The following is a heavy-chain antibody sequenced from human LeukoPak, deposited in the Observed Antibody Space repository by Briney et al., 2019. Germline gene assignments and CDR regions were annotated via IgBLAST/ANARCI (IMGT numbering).Heavy chain of an antibody. V-gene: IGHV3-7*01. Sequence: PGGSLRLSCAASGFTFSSYWMSWVRQAPGKGLEWVANIKQDGSEKYYVDSVKGRFTISRDNAKNSLYLQMNSLRAEDTAVYYCARDPRRSGSYYGDYWGQGTLVTVSS. CDR1: GFTFSSYW. CDR2: IKQDGSEK. CDR3: ARDPRRSGSYYGDY. D-gene: IGHD1-26*01. J-gene: IGHJ4*02.